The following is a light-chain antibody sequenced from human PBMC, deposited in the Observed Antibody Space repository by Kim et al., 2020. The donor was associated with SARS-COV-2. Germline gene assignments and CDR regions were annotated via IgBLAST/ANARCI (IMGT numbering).Light chain of an antibody. J-gene: IGKJ4*01. CDR1: QSVSSN. V-gene: IGKV3-11*01. CDR2: DAS. CDR3: QQRSNWPLT. Sequence: LSPGESATRSCRASQSVSSNLAWYQQKPGQAPRLLIYDASNRATGIPDRFSGSGSGTDFTLTISSLEPEDFAVYYCQQRSNWPLTFGGGTKVDIK.